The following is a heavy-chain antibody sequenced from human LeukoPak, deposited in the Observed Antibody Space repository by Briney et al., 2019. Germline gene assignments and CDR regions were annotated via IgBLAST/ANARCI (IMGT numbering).Heavy chain of an antibody. J-gene: IGHJ4*02. V-gene: IGHV1-24*01. CDR1: GYTLTELS. CDR3: ARDPTNTSGRYAHSDY. CDR2: FDPEDGET. Sequence: ASVKVSCKVSGYTLTELSMHWVRQAPGKGLEWMGGFDPEDGETIYAQKFQGRVTMTEDTSTDTAYMELSSLSSDDTAVYYCARDPTNTSGRYAHSDYWGQGTLVTVSS. D-gene: IGHD6-19*01.